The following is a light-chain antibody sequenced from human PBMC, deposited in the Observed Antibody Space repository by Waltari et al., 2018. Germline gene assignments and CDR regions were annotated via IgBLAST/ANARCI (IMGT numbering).Light chain of an antibody. CDR1: SSDYYNY. J-gene: IGLJ2*01. CDR3: SVKRGSNTVV. CDR2: EVS. V-gene: IGLV2-14*01. Sequence: QSALTQPASVSGSPGQSITISCPAPSSDYYNYVFWYQHHPGKAPKLMIFEVSNRPSGVSNRFSGSKSGSTASLTISGLQAEDEADYYCSVKRGSNTVVFGGGTKLTVL.